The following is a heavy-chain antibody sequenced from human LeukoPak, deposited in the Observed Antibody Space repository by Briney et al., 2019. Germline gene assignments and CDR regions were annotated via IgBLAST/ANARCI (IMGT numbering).Heavy chain of an antibody. J-gene: IGHJ5*02. Sequence: SETLSLTCTVPGGSITTYYWSWVRQPPGKGLEWIGYIYYSGSTNYNPSLKSRVTISVDTSKNQFSLKLTSVTAADTAVYYCARKESRGNWFDPWGQGTLVTVSS. CDR2: IYYSGST. V-gene: IGHV4-59*01. CDR3: ARKESRGNWFDP. CDR1: GGSITTYY.